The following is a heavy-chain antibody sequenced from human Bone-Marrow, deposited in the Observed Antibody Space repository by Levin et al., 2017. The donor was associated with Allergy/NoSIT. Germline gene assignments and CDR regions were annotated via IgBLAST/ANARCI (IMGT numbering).Heavy chain of an antibody. D-gene: IGHD3-10*01. J-gene: IGHJ6*03. V-gene: IGHV3-30*18. Sequence: PGASVKVSCAASGFTFSSYGMHWVRQAPGKGLEWVAVISYDGSNKYYADSVKGRFTISRDNSKNTLYLQMNSLRAEDTAVYYCAKVGLAWGSGSYYNLNYYYYMDGWGKGTTVTVSS. CDR2: ISYDGSNK. CDR3: AKVGLAWGSGSYYNLNYYYYMDG. CDR1: GFTFSSYG.